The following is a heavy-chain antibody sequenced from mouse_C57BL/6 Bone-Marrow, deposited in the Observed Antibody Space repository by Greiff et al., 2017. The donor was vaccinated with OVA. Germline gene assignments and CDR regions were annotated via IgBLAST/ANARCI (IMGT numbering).Heavy chain of an antibody. J-gene: IGHJ3*01. CDR3: ARRGYDAWFAY. V-gene: IGHV1-19*01. Sequence: EVQLQQSGPVLVKPGASVKMSCKASGYTFTDYYMNWVKQSHGKSLEWIGVINPYNGGTSYNQKFKGKATLTVDKSSSTAYMELNSLTSEDSAVYYCARRGYDAWFAYWGQGTLVTVSA. CDR2: INPYNGGT. CDR1: GYTFTDYY. D-gene: IGHD2-2*01.